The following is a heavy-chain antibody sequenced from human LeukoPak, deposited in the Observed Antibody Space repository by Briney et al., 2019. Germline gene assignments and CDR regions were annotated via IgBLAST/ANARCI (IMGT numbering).Heavy chain of an antibody. V-gene: IGHV3-23*01. D-gene: IGHD3-10*01. J-gene: IGHJ4*02. CDR2: ISNSDGST. Sequence: GGSLRLSCAASGFTFSSYGMHWVRQAPGKGLEWVSGISNSDGSTYNADSVKGRFIISRDDSKNTLYLQMNSLRAEDTAVYYCARDYYDSGSYGGISFDYWGQGTLVTVSS. CDR1: GFTFSSYG. CDR3: ARDYYDSGSYGGISFDY.